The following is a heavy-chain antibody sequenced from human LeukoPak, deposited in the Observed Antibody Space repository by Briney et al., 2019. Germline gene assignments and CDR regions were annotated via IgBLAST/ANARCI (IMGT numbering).Heavy chain of an antibody. J-gene: IGHJ4*02. V-gene: IGHV3-9*01. CDR2: ISWNSGTI. CDR3: ARVGSGGSKAFDY. Sequence: GGSLRLSCAASGFTFDDYAMYWVRQAPGKGLEWVSGISWNSGTIGYADSVKGRFTISRDNAKNSLYLQMNSLRAEDTALYHCARVGSGGSKAFDYWGQGTLVTVSS. D-gene: IGHD2-15*01. CDR1: GFTFDDYA.